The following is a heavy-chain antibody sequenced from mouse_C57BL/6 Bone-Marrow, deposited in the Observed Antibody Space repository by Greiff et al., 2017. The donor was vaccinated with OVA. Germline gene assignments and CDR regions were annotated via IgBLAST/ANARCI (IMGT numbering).Heavy chain of an antibody. V-gene: IGHV1-18*01. D-gene: IGHD1-1*01. CDR3: ARKEITVDSYGYFDD. J-gene: IGHJ1*03. CDR1: GYTFTDYN. CDR2: INPNNGGP. Sequence: EVQLQQSGPELVKPGASVKMPCKASGYTFTDYNMDWVKQSHGKSLEWIGDINPNNGGPIYNQKFTGKATLTVDKSSSTAYMELRSLTSEDTAVYYCARKEITVDSYGYFDDWGIGTTVTVSS.